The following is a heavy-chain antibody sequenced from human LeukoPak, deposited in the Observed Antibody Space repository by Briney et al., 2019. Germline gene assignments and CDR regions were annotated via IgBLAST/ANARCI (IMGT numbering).Heavy chain of an antibody. CDR1: GYSISSGYY. CDR2: IYHSGGT. D-gene: IGHD6-13*01. Sequence: SETLSLTCTVSGYSISSGYYWGWIRQPPGKGLEWIGSIYHSGGTYYNPSPKSRVTISVDTSKNQFTLKLSSVTAADTAVYYCARLGAAAGKGTDFDYWGQGTLVTVSS. CDR3: ARLGAAAGKGTDFDY. V-gene: IGHV4-38-2*02. J-gene: IGHJ4*02.